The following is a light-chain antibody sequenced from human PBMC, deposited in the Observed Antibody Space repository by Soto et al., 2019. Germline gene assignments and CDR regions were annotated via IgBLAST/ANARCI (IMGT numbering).Light chain of an antibody. J-gene: IGKJ1*01. Sequence: IQITHSPSSVSASVGDGVTITFLASQGISSYLAWYQQKPGKAPKLLIYAASTLQSGVPSRFSGSGSGTDFTLTISCLQSEDFATYYCQQYYSYPQKFGQGTKVDIK. CDR3: QQYYSYPQK. CDR2: AAS. CDR1: QGISSY. V-gene: IGKV1-8*01.